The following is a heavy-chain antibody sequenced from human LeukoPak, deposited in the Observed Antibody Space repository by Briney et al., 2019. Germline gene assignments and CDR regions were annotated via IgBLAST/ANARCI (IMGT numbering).Heavy chain of an antibody. D-gene: IGHD3-9*01. J-gene: IGHJ4*02. Sequence: GGSLRLSCAASGFTFSSYWMSWVRQAPGKGLEWVANIKQDGSEKYYVDSVKGRFTISRDNAKNSLYPQMNSLRAEDTAVYYCARVLRYFDWYLDYWGQGTLVTVSS. CDR3: ARVLRYFDWYLDY. CDR1: GFTFSSYW. CDR2: IKQDGSEK. V-gene: IGHV3-7*01.